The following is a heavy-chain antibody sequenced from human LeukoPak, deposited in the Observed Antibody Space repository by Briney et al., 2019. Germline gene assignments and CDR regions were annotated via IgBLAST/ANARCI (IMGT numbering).Heavy chain of an antibody. D-gene: IGHD4-17*01. CDR1: GGSFSGYY. V-gene: IGHV4-34*01. CDR3: ARSRGGHGDYGSWFDP. J-gene: IGHJ5*02. Sequence: SETLSLTCAVYGGSFSGYYWSWIRQPPGKVLEWIGKINHSGSTNYNPSLKSRVTISVDTSKNQFSLKLSSVTAADTAVYYCARSRGGHGDYGSWFDPWGQGTPVTVSS. CDR2: INHSGST.